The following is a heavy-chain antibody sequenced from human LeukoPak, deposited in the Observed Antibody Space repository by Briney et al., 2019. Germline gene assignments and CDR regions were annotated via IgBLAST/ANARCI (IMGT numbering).Heavy chain of an antibody. CDR2: IGGSGGST. CDR3: AKDPTRIVGVTND. V-gene: IGHV3-23*01. Sequence: GGSLRLSCAASGFTFSSYAMSWVRQAPGKGLEWVSAIGGSGGSTCYADSVKGRFTISRDNSKNTLYLQMNSLRAEDTAVYYCAKDPTRIVGVTNDWGQGTMVTVSS. CDR1: GFTFSSYA. D-gene: IGHD1-26*01. J-gene: IGHJ3*01.